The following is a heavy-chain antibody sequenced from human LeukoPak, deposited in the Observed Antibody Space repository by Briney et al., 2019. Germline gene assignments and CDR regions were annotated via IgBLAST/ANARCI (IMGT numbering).Heavy chain of an antibody. CDR3: ARSGFCTGTSCYSFDS. CDR2: IYFSGTT. V-gene: IGHV4-39*01. D-gene: IGHD2-2*01. CDR1: GGSFSSATYY. J-gene: IGHJ4*02. Sequence: SETLSLTCTVSGGSFSSATYYWGWIRQPPGKGLEWIGSIYFSGTTYYNPSLESRVTISVDTSENQLSLKLNSVTAVDTAVYYCARSGFCTGTSCYSFDSWGQGTLVTASS.